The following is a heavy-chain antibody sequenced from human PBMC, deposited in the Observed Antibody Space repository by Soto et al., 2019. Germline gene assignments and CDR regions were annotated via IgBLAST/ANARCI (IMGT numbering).Heavy chain of an antibody. D-gene: IGHD1-26*01. Sequence: SETLSLTCTVSGGSISPYYWSWIRQPPGKGLEWVGYIYYGGSTSYNPSLKSRVTISLETSKSQISLRLNSVTAADTAVYYCARRRCLGGRCNGGNWLDPWGQGILVTVSS. CDR3: ARRRCLGGRCNGGNWLDP. V-gene: IGHV4-59*08. CDR2: IYYGGST. CDR1: GGSISPYY. J-gene: IGHJ5*02.